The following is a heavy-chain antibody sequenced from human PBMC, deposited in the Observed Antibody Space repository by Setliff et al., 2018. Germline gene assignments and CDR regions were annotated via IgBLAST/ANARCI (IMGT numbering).Heavy chain of an antibody. CDR2: ISYGGNT. Sequence: SETLSLTCNVSGGSINSRSYYWGWIRQPPGKGLEWIAMISYGGNTYYNPSLKRRVTISVDTSNDQFSLSLNSVTAADTAVYFCARRADYSRSWSYYFDCWGQGTLVTVSS. J-gene: IGHJ4*02. D-gene: IGHD6-13*01. CDR1: GGSINSRSYY. CDR3: ARRADYSRSWSYYFDC. V-gene: IGHV4-39*01.